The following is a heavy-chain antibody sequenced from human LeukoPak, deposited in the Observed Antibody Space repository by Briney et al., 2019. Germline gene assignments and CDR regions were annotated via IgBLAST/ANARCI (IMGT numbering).Heavy chain of an antibody. CDR3: ARGDRGFDY. V-gene: IGHV3-7*01. J-gene: IGHJ4*02. CDR1: GFTFSASW. CDR2: INQDGSEK. Sequence: GGSLRLSCAASGFTFSASWMTWVRQAPGKGLEWVTNINQDGSEKYYVDSVKGRFTISRDNARNVLYLQMNSLRTEDTAVYYCARGDRGFDYWGQGTLVTVSS.